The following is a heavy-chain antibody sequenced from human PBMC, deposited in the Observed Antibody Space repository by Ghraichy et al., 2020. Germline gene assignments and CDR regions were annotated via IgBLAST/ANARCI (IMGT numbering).Heavy chain of an antibody. CDR3: ASATLRFLEWFSVTNYGMDV. CDR2: INHSVST. D-gene: IGHD3-3*01. V-gene: IGHV4-34*01. Sequence: GSLSLTCAVYGGSFSGYYWSWIRQPPGKGLEWIGEINHSVSTNYNPSLKSRVTISVDTSKNQFSLKLSSVTAADTAVYYCASATLRFLEWFSVTNYGMDVWGQGTTVTVSS. CDR1: GGSFSGYY. J-gene: IGHJ6*02.